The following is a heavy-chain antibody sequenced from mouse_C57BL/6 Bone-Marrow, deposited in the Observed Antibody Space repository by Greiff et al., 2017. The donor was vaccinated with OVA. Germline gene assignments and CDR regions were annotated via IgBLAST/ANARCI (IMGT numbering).Heavy chain of an antibody. Sequence: QVQLKESGPELVKPGASVKISCKASGYTFTDYYINWVKQRPGQGLEWIGWIYHGSGNTKYNEKFKGKATLTVDTSSSTAYMQLSTLTSEDSAVYFCARGGREYFDNWGQGTTLTVSS. CDR1: GYTFTDYY. CDR2: IYHGSGNT. D-gene: IGHD1-1*02. CDR3: ARGGREYFDN. V-gene: IGHV1-84*01. J-gene: IGHJ2*01.